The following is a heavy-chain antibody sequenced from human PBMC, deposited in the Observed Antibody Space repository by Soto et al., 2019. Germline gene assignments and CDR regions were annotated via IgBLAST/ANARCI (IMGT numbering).Heavy chain of an antibody. D-gene: IGHD3-16*01. CDR2: TYYRSKWIH. CDR1: GDSVSSSSAA. V-gene: IGHV6-1*01. CDR3: AGVVWFRGMDV. Sequence: SQTLSLTCDISGDSVSSSSAAWNWIRQSPSRGLEWLGRTYYRSKWIHEYTVSMESRITINPDTSKNQFSLHIYSVTPEDTAVYYCAGVVWFRGMDVWGQGTPVTVYS. J-gene: IGHJ6*02.